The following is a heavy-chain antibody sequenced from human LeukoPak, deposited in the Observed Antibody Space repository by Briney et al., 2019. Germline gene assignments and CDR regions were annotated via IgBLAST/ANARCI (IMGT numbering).Heavy chain of an antibody. J-gene: IGHJ4*02. D-gene: IGHD3-16*01. Sequence: SGPALFKPTQPLTLTCTFSGFSRSTRGMSVSWIRQPPAKALECLARIDCDDDQYYSTSLETTLTISNDTSKNQVVLTMTNMDPVDTATYYCARTAIMAGSDYWGQGTLVTVSS. CDR1: GFSRSTRGMS. CDR3: ARTAIMAGSDY. CDR2: IDCDDDQ. V-gene: IGHV2-70*11.